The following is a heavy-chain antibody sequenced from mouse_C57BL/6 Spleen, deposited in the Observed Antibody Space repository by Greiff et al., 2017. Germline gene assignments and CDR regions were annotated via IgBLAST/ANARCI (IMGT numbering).Heavy chain of an antibody. D-gene: IGHD1-3*01. CDR3: ARSGGKGDD. CDR2: INPNNGGT. CDR1: GYTFTDYY. J-gene: IGHJ2*01. V-gene: IGHV1-26*01. Sequence: VQLQQSGPELVKPGASVKISCKASGYTFTDYYMNWVKQSHGKSLEWIGDINPNNGGTSYNQKFKGKATLTVDKSSSTAYMELRSLTSEDSAVYYCARSGGKGDDWGQGTTLTVSS.